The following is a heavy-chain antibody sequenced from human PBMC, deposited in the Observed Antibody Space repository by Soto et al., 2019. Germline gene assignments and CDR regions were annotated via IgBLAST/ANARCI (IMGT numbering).Heavy chain of an antibody. J-gene: IGHJ6*02. CDR1: GGSISSGGYY. D-gene: IGHD5-12*01. V-gene: IGHV4-31*03. CDR3: ARELGSLVTTIGDYYYGMDV. CDR2: IYYSGST. Sequence: QVQLQESGPGLVKPSQTLSLTCTDSGGSISSGGYYWSWIRQHPGKGLEWIGYIYYSGSTYYNPSLKSRVTISVDTSKNQFSLKLSSVTAADTAVYYCARELGSLVTTIGDYYYGMDVWGQGTTVTVSS.